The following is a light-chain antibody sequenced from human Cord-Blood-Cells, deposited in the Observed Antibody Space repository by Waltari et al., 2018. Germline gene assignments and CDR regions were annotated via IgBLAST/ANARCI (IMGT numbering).Light chain of an antibody. CDR2: DVS. J-gene: IGLJ3*02. V-gene: IGLV2-14*01. Sequence: QSALTQPASVSGSPGQSITISCTGTSCDVGGYNYVPWYQQHPGKAPELMIYDVSKRPSGVSNRFSGSKSGNTASLTISGLQAEDEADYYCSSYTSSSTWVFGGGTKLTVL. CDR3: SSYTSSSTWV. CDR1: SCDVGGYNY.